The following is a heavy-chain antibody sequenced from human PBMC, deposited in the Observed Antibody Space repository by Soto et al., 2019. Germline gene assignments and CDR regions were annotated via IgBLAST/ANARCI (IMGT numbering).Heavy chain of an antibody. V-gene: IGHV3-33*01. CDR3: ARVNGGNGYSGGYLDY. Sequence: QVQLVESGGGVVQPGQSLRLSCVAAGFTFTRFGIHLVRQAPGKALEWVTVIWFDASNEYYIDSVKGRFTISRDQSKNTVDLEMNSLRAEDTAVYYCARVNGGNGYSGGYLDYWGQGTLVTVSS. D-gene: IGHD3-16*01. CDR1: GFTFTRFG. J-gene: IGHJ4*02. CDR2: IWFDASNE.